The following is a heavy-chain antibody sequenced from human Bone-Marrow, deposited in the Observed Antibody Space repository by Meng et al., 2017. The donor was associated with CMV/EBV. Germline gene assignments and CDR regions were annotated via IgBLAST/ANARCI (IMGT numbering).Heavy chain of an antibody. V-gene: IGHV3-66*02. CDR2: IYSGGST. CDR3: ARDFSVRSPYYGMDG. CDR1: GFTVSSNY. Sequence: GESLKISCAASGFTVSSNYMSWVRQAPGKGLEWVSVIYSGGSTYYADSVKGRFTISRDNSKNTLYLQMNSLRAEDTAVYYCARDFSVRSPYYGMDGWGQGTTVTVSS. D-gene: IGHD1-26*01. J-gene: IGHJ6*02.